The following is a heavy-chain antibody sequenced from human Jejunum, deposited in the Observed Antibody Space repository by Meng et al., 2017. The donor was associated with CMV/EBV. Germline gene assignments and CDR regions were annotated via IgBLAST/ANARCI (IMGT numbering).Heavy chain of an antibody. CDR3: AREGSMTGLDLDY. J-gene: IGHJ4*02. D-gene: IGHD3-9*01. V-gene: IGHV1-3*01. Sequence: ASGSTFINNVIHWVRQAPGQGLEWVGWINADSGHTRYSQKLQGRVTFSRDTSASTAHMELTSLRSEDTAVYYCAREGSMTGLDLDYWGQGTLVTVSS. CDR2: INADSGHT. CDR1: GSTFINNV.